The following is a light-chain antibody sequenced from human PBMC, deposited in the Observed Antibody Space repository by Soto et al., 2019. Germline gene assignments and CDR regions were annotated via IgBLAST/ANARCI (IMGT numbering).Light chain of an antibody. Sequence: DIVMTQSPDSLDVSLGERATINCKSSQSVLFSSNTKTYLAWYQQKPGQPPKLLIYWASTRESGVPGRFSGIGSGTDYTLTFSSLQAEDVAVYCCQQDYSPPLTFGGGTKVEIK. V-gene: IGKV4-1*01. J-gene: IGKJ4*01. CDR2: WAS. CDR3: QQDYSPPLT. CDR1: QSVLFSSNTKTY.